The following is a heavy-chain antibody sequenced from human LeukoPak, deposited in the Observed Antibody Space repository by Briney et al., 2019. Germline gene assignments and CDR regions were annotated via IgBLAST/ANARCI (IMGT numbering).Heavy chain of an antibody. V-gene: IGHV3-74*01. D-gene: IGHD5-18*01. J-gene: IGHJ5*02. CDR3: ARGTAMDPGWFDP. CDR1: GFTFSSYW. CDR2: INSDGSST. Sequence: GGSLRLSCAASGFTFSSYWMHWVRQAPGKGLVWVSRINSDGSSTSYADSVKGRFTISRDNAKNTLYLQMNSLRAEDTAVYYCARGTAMDPGWFDPWGQGTLVTVSS.